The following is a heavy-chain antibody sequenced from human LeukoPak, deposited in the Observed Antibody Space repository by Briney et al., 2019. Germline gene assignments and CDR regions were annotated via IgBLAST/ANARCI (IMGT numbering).Heavy chain of an antibody. V-gene: IGHV4-59*01. CDR2: IYHTGST. CDR1: GGSISSYH. J-gene: IGHJ6*03. CDR3: ARVKRLTEQQLVYYYYMDV. Sequence: PSETLSLTCTVSGGSISSYHWSWIRQPPGKGLEWIGYIYHTGSTNYNPSLKSRVTISVDTSKNQFSLKLSSVTAADTAVYYCARVKRLTEQQLVYYYYMDVWGKGTTVTVSS. D-gene: IGHD6-13*01.